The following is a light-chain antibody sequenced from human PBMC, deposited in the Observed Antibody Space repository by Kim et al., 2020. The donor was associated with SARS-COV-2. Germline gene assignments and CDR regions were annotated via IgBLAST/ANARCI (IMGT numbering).Light chain of an antibody. CDR1: SSNIGNNY. CDR2: DND. V-gene: IGLV1-51*01. CDR3: GAWDNSLSAWV. Sequence: QSVLTRPPSVSAAPGQKVTISCSGSSSNIGNNYVSWYQQFPGAAPTLLICDNDKRPSGIPDRFSGSKSGTSATLAITGLQTGDEADYYCGAWDNSLSAWVFGGGTQLTVL. J-gene: IGLJ3*02.